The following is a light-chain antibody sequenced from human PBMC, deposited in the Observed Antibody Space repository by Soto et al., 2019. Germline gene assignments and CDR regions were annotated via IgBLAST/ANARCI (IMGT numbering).Light chain of an antibody. Sequence: IHMTHSPSTLSASVVYRVTITFLASRTISSWLAWYQQKPGKAPKLLIYDASSLESGVPSRFSGSGSGTEFTLTISSLQPDDFATYYCQQYNSYSRTFGQGTKVDIK. CDR1: RTISSW. V-gene: IGKV1-5*01. CDR3: QQYNSYSRT. J-gene: IGKJ1*01. CDR2: DAS.